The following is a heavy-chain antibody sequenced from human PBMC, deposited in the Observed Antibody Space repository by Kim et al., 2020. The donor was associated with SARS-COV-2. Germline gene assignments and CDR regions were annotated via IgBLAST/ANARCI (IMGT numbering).Heavy chain of an antibody. J-gene: IGHJ4*02. D-gene: IGHD6-13*01. V-gene: IGHV3-7*01. Sequence: SYVDAVKGRFDIPRDNAKNSLYLQMHSLRAEDTAVYYCASHSSSWQGFGYWGQGTLVTVSS. CDR3: ASHSSSWQGFGY.